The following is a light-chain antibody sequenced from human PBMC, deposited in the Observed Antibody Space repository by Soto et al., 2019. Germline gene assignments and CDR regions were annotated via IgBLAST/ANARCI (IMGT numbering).Light chain of an antibody. V-gene: IGKV3D-15*01. Sequence: SRDGAWYQQQPGPAPRXXIHAASNRASSIPARGSGSGSGTDVTLTISSRQAEDVAVYYCQQYNSSPLTFGEGTKVDIK. CDR3: QQYNSSPLT. CDR1: SRD. J-gene: IGKJ4*01. CDR2: AAS.